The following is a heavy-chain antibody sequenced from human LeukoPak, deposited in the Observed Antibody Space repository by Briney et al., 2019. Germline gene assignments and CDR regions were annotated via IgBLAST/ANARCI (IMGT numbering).Heavy chain of an antibody. CDR1: GFTFSSYS. J-gene: IGHJ4*02. CDR2: ISSSSSNI. V-gene: IGHV3-21*01. CDR3: ARVVAVAGNDY. Sequence: GGSLRLSCAASGFTFSSYSMNWVRQAPGKGLEWVSSISSSSSNIYYADSVKGRFTISRDNAKNSLYLQMNSLRAEDTAVYYCARVVAVAGNDYWGQGTLVTVSS. D-gene: IGHD6-19*01.